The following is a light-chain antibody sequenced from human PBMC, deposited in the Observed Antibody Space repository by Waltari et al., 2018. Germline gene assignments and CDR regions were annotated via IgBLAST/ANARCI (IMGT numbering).Light chain of an antibody. J-gene: IGLJ2*01. CDR3: SAYTINITRI. Sequence: QSALTQPASVSGSPGQTITISCTGSNTDVGRYDSVSWYQQHPGKAPKLIIYDVSNLPSGVSNRFSGSKSGTTASLCISGLQAEDEADYYCSAYTINITRIFGGGTKVTTL. CDR2: DVS. V-gene: IGLV2-14*03. CDR1: NTDVGRYDS.